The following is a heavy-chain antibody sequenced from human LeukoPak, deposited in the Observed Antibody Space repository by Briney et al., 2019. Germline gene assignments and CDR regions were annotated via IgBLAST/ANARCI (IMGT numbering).Heavy chain of an antibody. CDR2: INPSGGST. CDR1: GYTFTSYY. CDR3: AKDSDHGYYYGSGSGYFDY. D-gene: IGHD3-10*01. Sequence: ASVKVSCKASGYTFTSYYMHWVRQAPGQGLEWMGIINPSGGSTSYAQKFQGRVTMTRDTSTSTVYMELSSLRAEDTAVYYCAKDSDHGYYYGSGSGYFDYWGQGTLVTVSS. V-gene: IGHV1-46*01. J-gene: IGHJ4*02.